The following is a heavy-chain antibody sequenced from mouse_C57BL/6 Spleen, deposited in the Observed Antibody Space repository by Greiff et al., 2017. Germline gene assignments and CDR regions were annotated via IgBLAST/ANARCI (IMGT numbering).Heavy chain of an antibody. CDR1: GYTFTDYN. Sequence: EVKLVESGPELVKPGASVKMSCKASGYTFTDYNMHWVKQSHGKSLEWIGYINPNNGGTSYNQKFKGKATLTVNKSSSTAYMELRSLTSEDSAVYYCATPYDYDGGFDVWGTGTTVTVSS. CDR3: ATPYDYDGGFDV. J-gene: IGHJ1*03. CDR2: INPNNGGT. V-gene: IGHV1-22*01. D-gene: IGHD2-4*01.